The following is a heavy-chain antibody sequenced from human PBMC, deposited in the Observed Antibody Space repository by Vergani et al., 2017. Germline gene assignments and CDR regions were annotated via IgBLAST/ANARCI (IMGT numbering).Heavy chain of an antibody. CDR1: GGTFSSYT. D-gene: IGHD6-19*01. Sequence: QVQLVQSGAEVKKPGSSVKVSCKASGGTFSSYTISWVRQAPGQGLEWMGRIIPILGIANYAQKFQGRVTITADKSTSTAYMELSSLRSEDTAVYYCARCDGSGWTYYFDYWGQGTLVTVSS. J-gene: IGHJ4*02. CDR2: IIPILGIA. V-gene: IGHV1-69*02. CDR3: ARCDGSGWTYYFDY.